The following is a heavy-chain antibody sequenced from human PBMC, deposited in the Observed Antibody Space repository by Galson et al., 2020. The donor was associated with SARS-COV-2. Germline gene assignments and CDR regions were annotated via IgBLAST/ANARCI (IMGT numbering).Heavy chain of an antibody. CDR3: ARQSNSGWFGYYGWDV. V-gene: IGHV4-39*01. Sequence: SETLSLTCTVSGGSIFSSSFFWAWIRQSPGKGLEWIGTIFYSGSSYYNPSLRSRVPMSVDTSKNQFSLKLSSVTAADTAVYYCARQSNSGWFGYYGWDVWGQGTTVTVSS. CDR1: GGSIFSSSFF. CDR2: IFYSGSS. J-gene: IGHJ6*02. D-gene: IGHD6-19*01.